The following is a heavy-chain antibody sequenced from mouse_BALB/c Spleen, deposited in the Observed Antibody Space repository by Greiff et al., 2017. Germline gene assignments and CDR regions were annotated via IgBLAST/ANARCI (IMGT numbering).Heavy chain of an antibody. D-gene: IGHD4-1*01. J-gene: IGHJ3*01. CDR2: INSNGGST. CDR1: GFTFSSYG. V-gene: IGHV5-6-3*01. Sequence: DVKLVESGGGLVQPGGSLKLSCAASGFTFSSYGMSWVRQTPDKRLELVATINSNGGSTYYPDSVKGRFTISRDNAKNTLYLQMSSLKSEDTAMYYCARALGDWFAYWGQGTLVTVSA. CDR3: ARALGDWFAY.